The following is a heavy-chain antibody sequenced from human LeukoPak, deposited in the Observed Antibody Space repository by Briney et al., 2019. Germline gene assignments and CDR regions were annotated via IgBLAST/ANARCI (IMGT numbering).Heavy chain of an antibody. V-gene: IGHV4-34*01. D-gene: IGHD3-10*01. CDR2: INHSGST. CDR1: GGSFSGYY. Sequence: SETLSLTCAVYGGSFSGYYWSWIRQPPGKGLEWIGEINHSGSTNYNPSLKSRVTISVDTSKNQFSLKLSSVTAADTAVYYCASQGFITMVRGVTRFDYWGQGTLVTVSS. CDR3: ASQGFITMVRGVTRFDY. J-gene: IGHJ4*02.